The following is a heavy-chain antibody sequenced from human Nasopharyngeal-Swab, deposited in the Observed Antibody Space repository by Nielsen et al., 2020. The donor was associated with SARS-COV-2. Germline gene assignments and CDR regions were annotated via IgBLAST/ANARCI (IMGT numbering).Heavy chain of an antibody. V-gene: IGHV3-9*01. CDR3: AKGGRNAMIEDL. CDR1: GFTFDHYA. Sequence: SLKISCTASGFTFDHYAMNWVRQAPGKGLEWVSGLKWNSGSPGYADSVKGRFPISRDNAKNTLYLKMNSLRAEDTALYYCAKGGRNAMIEDLWGQGTMVTVSS. J-gene: IGHJ3*01. D-gene: IGHD2-2*01. CDR2: LKWNSGSP.